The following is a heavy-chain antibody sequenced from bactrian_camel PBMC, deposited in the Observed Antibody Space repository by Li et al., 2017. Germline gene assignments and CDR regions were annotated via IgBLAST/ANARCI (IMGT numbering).Heavy chain of an antibody. D-gene: IGHD1*01. CDR3: AAGWSGLALDCEYNY. V-gene: IGHV3S53*01. Sequence: VQLVESGGGSVQAGGSLRLTCVASTYTADSKCMGWFRQAPGKEREGVAFIDPFGGTKYTDSVRGRFTISLDNSNNTVYLQMDNLTPDDTAMYYCAAGWSGLALDCEYNYWGQGTQVTVS. J-gene: IGHJ4*01. CDR1: TYTADSKC. CDR2: IDPFGGT.